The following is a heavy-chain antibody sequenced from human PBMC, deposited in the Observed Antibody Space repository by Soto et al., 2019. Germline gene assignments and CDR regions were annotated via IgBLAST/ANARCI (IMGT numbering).Heavy chain of an antibody. CDR3: ARYKTGDRYYYYGMDV. CDR2: IGTAGDT. D-gene: IGHD7-27*01. Sequence: GGSLRLSCAASGFTFSSYDMHWVRQATGKGLEWVSAIGTAGDTYYPGSVKGRFTNSKENAKNSLYRQMNSLRAEDTAVYYCARYKTGDRYYYYGMDVWGQGTTVTVSS. J-gene: IGHJ6*02. V-gene: IGHV3-13*01. CDR1: GFTFSSYD.